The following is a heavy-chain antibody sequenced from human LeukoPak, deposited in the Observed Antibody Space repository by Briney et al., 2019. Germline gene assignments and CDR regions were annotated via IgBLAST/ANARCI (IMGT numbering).Heavy chain of an antibody. CDR3: ARSLYYYGSDSFDI. CDR1: GASISSSSYY. Sequence: SETLSLTCTVSGASISSSSYYWAWIRQPPGKGLEWIGYIYYSGSTNYNPSLKSRVTISVDTSKTQFSLKLSSVTAADTAVYYCARSLYYYGSDSFDIWGQGTMVTVSS. D-gene: IGHD3-10*01. CDR2: IYYSGST. V-gene: IGHV4-61*05. J-gene: IGHJ3*02.